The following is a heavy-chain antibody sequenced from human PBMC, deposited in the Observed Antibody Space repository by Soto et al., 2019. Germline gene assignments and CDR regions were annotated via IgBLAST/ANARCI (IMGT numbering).Heavy chain of an antibody. Sequence: GGSLRLSCAASGFTFSSYEMNWVRQAPGKGLEWVSYISSGGHVIYYADSVKGRFIISRDNAKDSLNLQMNSLRAEDTAVYYCARDSRGYYFDSWGQGTLVTVSS. CDR1: GFTFSSYE. J-gene: IGHJ4*02. D-gene: IGHD1-26*01. V-gene: IGHV3-48*03. CDR2: ISSGGHVI. CDR3: ARDSRGYYFDS.